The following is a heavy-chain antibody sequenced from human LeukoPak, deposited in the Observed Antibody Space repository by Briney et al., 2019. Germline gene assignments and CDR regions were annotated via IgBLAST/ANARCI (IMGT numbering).Heavy chain of an antibody. CDR2: ISSSSCYI. CDR3: ARSYYDSSGYYYDPYFDY. CDR1: GFTFSSYS. V-gene: IGHV3-21*01. J-gene: IGHJ4*02. Sequence: GGSLRLSCAASGFTFSSYSMNWVRQAPGKGLEWVSSISSSSCYIYYADSVKGRFTISRDNAKNSLYLQMNSLRAEDTAVYYCARSYYDSSGYYYDPYFDYWGQGTLVTVSS. D-gene: IGHD3-22*01.